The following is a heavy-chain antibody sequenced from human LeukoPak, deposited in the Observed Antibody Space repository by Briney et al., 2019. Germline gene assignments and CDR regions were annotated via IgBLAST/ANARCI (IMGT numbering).Heavy chain of an antibody. CDR3: VESSGWLFDY. CDR2: IKEDGSRI. Sequence: GGSLRLSCAGSGFTFSTYDMHWLRQAPGKGLEWMANIKEDGSRINYVDSVKGRFTISRDNAKNSVYLQMDNLRAEDTAVYYCVESSGWLFDYWGQGIMVGVPS. D-gene: IGHD6-19*01. J-gene: IGHJ4*02. V-gene: IGHV3-7*01. CDR1: GFTFSTYD.